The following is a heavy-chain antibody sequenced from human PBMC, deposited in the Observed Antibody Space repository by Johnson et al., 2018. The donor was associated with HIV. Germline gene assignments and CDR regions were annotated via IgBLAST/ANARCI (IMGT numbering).Heavy chain of an antibody. V-gene: IGHV3-20*04. CDR3: ARGRCSGAERGALDN. CDR2: INWSGHDT. D-gene: IGHD3-10*01. J-gene: IGHJ3*02. Sequence: VQLVESGGGLVQPGRSLRLSCAASGFTVSNNYMSWVRQAPGKGLEWVSGINWSGHDTAYSDSVKGRFTISRDNAKNSLYLQMNGLRDEDTAWYYCARGRCSGAERGALDNWGQGTMVTVSA. CDR1: GFTVSNNY.